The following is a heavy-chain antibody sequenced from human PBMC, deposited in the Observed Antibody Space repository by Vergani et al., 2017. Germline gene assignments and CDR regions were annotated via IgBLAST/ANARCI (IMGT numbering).Heavy chain of an antibody. Sequence: EVQLVESGGGLVKPGGSLRLSCAASGFTFSSYSMNWVRQAPGKGLEWVSSISSSSSYIYYADSVKGRFTISRDNAKNSLYLQMNSLRAEDTAVYYCARDLRVGAAFDYWGKGTLVTVSS. J-gene: IGHJ4*02. CDR1: GFTFSSYS. CDR2: ISSSSSYI. CDR3: ARDLRVGAAFDY. V-gene: IGHV3-21*01. D-gene: IGHD1-26*01.